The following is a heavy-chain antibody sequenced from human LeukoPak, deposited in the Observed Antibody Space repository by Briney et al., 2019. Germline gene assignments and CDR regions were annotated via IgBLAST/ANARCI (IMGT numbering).Heavy chain of an antibody. V-gene: IGHV3-23*01. CDR1: GFTFSTSA. CDR2: IRASDDTT. Sequence: PGGSLRLSCAVFGFTFSTSAMSWVRQAPGKGLEWDSGIRASDDTTYYVDSVKGRFTVSRDNSKNTLYLQMNSLRVEDTAVYYCRFYTSGSDYWGQGTLVTVSA. D-gene: IGHD3-22*01. J-gene: IGHJ4*02. CDR3: RFYTSGSDY.